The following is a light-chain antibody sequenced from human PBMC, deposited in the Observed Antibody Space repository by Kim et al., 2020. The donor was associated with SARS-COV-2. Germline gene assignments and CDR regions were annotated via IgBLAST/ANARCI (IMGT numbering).Light chain of an antibody. CDR2: DAS. V-gene: IGKV3-11*01. CDR3: QQRSNWTPTWT. Sequence: EIVLTQSPATLSLSPGERATLSCRASQSVSNYLVWYQQKPGQAPRLLIYDASNRATGIPARFSGSGSGTDFTLTISSLEPEDFAVYYCQQRSNWTPTWTFGQGTKVDIK. J-gene: IGKJ1*01. CDR1: QSVSNY.